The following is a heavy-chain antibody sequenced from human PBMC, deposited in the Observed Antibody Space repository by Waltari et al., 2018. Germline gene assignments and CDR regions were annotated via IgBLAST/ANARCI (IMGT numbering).Heavy chain of an antibody. J-gene: IGHJ1*01. Sequence: EAQLVESGGGWGNRGGSRSPALGAPGSSFINSGMHWVRQAPGKGLEWVSFISGSGNTIYYEDSVKGRFSMSRDNAKNVLYLQMSGLRAEDTALYYCVRGRLTTVVTPWDFWGQGTLVTVSS. V-gene: IGHV3-21*02. CDR1: GSSFINSG. CDR3: VRGRLTTVVTPWDF. D-gene: IGHD4-17*01. CDR2: ISGSGNTI.